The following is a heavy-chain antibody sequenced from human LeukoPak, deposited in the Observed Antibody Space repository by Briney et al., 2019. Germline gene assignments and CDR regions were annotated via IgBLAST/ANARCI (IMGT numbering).Heavy chain of an antibody. J-gene: IGHJ5*02. D-gene: IGHD6-19*01. CDR3: ARGFIAVAGTALNWFDP. V-gene: IGHV4-34*01. Sequence: PSETLSLTCAASGGSSNFDFWTWVRQFPGKGLEWIGEIDQSGNTNYNPSLKNRVTMSFDMSNNQFSLKLKSVNAADTAVYFCARGFIAVAGTALNWFDPWGPGTQVTVSS. CDR1: GGSSNFDF. CDR2: IDQSGNT.